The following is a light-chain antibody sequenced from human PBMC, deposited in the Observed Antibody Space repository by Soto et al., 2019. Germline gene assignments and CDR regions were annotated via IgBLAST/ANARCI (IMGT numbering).Light chain of an antibody. CDR1: SXDVGGYNY. V-gene: IGLV2-14*01. CDR3: SSYTSSSTVV. J-gene: IGLJ2*01. Sequence: QSALTQXASXSGSPXQSITISXXGTSXDVGGYNYVSWYQQHPGKAPKLMXXXVSNRPSGVSNRFSGSKSGNTASLTISGLQAEDEADYYCSSYTSSSTVVFGGGTKLTVL. CDR2: XVS.